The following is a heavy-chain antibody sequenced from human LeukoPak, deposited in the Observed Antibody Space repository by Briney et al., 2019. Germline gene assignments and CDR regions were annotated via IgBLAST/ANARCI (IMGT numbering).Heavy chain of an antibody. CDR1: GGSISSYY. Sequence: SETLSLTCTVSGGSISSYYWSWIRQPPGKGLEWIGYIYYSGSTYYNPSLKSRVTISVDTSKNQFSLKLSSVTAADTAVYYCARITIFGVVTPDYWGQGTLVTVSS. CDR2: IYYSGST. CDR3: ARITIFGVVTPDY. D-gene: IGHD3-3*01. J-gene: IGHJ4*02. V-gene: IGHV4-59*12.